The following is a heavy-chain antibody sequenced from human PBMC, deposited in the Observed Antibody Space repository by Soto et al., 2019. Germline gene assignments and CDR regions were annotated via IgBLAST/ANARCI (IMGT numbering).Heavy chain of an antibody. CDR1: GGSISSGGYS. CDR3: ARFYGDYLNWFDP. J-gene: IGHJ5*02. Sequence: QLQLQESGSGLVKPSQTLSLTCAVSGGSISSGGYSWSWIRQPPGKGLEWIGYIYHSGSTYYNPSLKSRVTISVDTSKNQFSLKLSSVTAADTAVYYCARFYGDYLNWFDPWGQGTLVTVSS. CDR2: IYHSGST. V-gene: IGHV4-30-2*01. D-gene: IGHD4-17*01.